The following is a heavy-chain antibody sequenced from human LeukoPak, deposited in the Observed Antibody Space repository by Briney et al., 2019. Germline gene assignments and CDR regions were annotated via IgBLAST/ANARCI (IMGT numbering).Heavy chain of an antibody. CDR1: GGPISSSSYY. V-gene: IGHV4-39*01. Sequence: SETLSLTCTVSGGPISSSSYYWGWIRQPPGKGLEWIGSIYYSGSTYYNPSLKSRVTISVDTSKNQFSLKLSSVTAADTAVYYCARRFASPRGNWFDPWGQGTLVTVSS. CDR3: ARRFASPRGNWFDP. J-gene: IGHJ5*02. CDR2: IYYSGST.